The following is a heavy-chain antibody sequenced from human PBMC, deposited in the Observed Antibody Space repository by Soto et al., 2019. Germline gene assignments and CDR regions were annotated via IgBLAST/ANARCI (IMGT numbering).Heavy chain of an antibody. CDR1: GYTFTSYA. D-gene: IGHD5-18*01. CDR3: ARYRYSYYLMDV. Sequence: ASAKVSCKASGYTFTSYAMHWARHAPGQRLEWMGWINAGNGNTKYSQKFQGRVTITRDTSASTAYMELSSLRSEDTAVYYCARYRYSYYLMDVWGQGTTVTVSS. CDR2: INAGNGNT. J-gene: IGHJ6*02. V-gene: IGHV1-3*01.